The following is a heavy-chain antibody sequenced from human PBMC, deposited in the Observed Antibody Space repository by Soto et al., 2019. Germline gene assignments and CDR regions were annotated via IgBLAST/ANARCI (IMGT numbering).Heavy chain of an antibody. CDR3: TKRRNVLRFLEWSSGMEV. CDR2: ISDDGSNK. D-gene: IGHD3-3*01. CDR1: GFSFSNYG. Sequence: GGSLRLSCAAAGFSFSNYGMHWVRQAPGKGLEWVAFISDDGSNKYYADSMKGRFTMSRDKSKSTLYLQMNSLRVEDTAVYYCTKRRNVLRFLEWSSGMEVWGQGTTVTVSS. V-gene: IGHV3-30*18. J-gene: IGHJ6*02.